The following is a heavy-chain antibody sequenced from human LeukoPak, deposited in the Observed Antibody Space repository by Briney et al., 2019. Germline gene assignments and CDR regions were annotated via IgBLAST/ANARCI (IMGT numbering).Heavy chain of an antibody. Sequence: PGGSLRLSCAASGFSFSSYAMNWVRQAPGKGLEWVSSISRSSAYIYYADSVKGRFTISRDNAKNSLYLQMNSLRAEDTAVYYCAKDDNSLVVVAALSFDYWGQGTLVTVSS. CDR3: AKDDNSLVVVAALSFDY. CDR1: GFSFSSYA. V-gene: IGHV3-21*01. CDR2: ISRSSAYI. D-gene: IGHD2-15*01. J-gene: IGHJ4*02.